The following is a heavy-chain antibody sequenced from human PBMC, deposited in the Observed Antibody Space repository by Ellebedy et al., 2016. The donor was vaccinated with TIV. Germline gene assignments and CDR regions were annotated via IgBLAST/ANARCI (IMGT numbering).Heavy chain of an antibody. CDR1: GYTFTSYD. Sequence: AASVTVSCKASGYTFTSYDINWVRQATGQGLEWMGWMNPNSGNTGYAQKFQGRVTMTRNTSISTAYMELSSLRSEDTAVYYCGRGRGYCSSTSCYVGSGYYYYGMDVWGQGTTVTVSS. J-gene: IGHJ6*02. CDR2: MNPNSGNT. CDR3: GRGRGYCSSTSCYVGSGYYYYGMDV. D-gene: IGHD2-2*01. V-gene: IGHV1-8*01.